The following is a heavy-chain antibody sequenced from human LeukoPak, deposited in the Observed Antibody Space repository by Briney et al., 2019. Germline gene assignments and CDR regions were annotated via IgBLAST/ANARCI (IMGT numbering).Heavy chain of an antibody. CDR1: GFTFSSYS. V-gene: IGHV3-21*01. D-gene: IGHD2-2*01. Sequence: GGSLRLSCAASGFTFSSYSMNWVRQAPGKGLEWVSSISSSSSYIYYADSVKGRFTISRDNAKNSQYLQMNSLRAEDTAVYYCARDWYCSSTSCPLDYWGQGTLVTVSS. CDR3: ARDWYCSSTSCPLDY. J-gene: IGHJ4*02. CDR2: ISSSSSYI.